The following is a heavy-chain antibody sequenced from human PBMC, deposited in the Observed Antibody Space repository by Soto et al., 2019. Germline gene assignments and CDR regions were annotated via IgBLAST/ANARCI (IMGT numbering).Heavy chain of an antibody. D-gene: IGHD6-19*01. J-gene: IGHJ6*02. CDR1: GYIFTNYY. Sequence: ASVKVSCKASGYIFTNYYIHWVRQAPGPGLEWMGIMNPGSDSASYAQKFQGRVTMTRDTSTSTVYMELSSLRSEDTAVYFCARVGLGDYRGMDVWGQGTTVTVS. V-gene: IGHV1-46*03. CDR3: ARVGLGDYRGMDV. CDR2: MNPGSDSA.